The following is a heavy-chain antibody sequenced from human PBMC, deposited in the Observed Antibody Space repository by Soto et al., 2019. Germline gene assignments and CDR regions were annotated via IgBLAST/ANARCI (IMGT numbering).Heavy chain of an antibody. V-gene: IGHV3-21*06. CDR2: ISSTTNYI. Sequence: GVLRLSCAASGFIFTRYSMNWVRQAPGKGLEWVSSISSTTNYIYYGDSMKGRFTISRDNAKNSLYLEMNSLRAEDTAVYYCARESEDLTSNFDYWGQGTPVTVSS. CDR3: ARESEDLTSNFDY. J-gene: IGHJ4*02. CDR1: GFIFTRYS.